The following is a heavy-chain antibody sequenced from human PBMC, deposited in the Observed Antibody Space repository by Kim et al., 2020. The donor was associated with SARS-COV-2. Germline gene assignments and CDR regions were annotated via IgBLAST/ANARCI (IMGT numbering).Heavy chain of an antibody. CDR2: IIPIFGTA. CDR3: ARDGGIAARLSWFDP. J-gene: IGHJ5*02. V-gene: IGHV1-69*13. CDR1: GGTFSSYA. Sequence: SVKVSCKASGGTFSSYAISWVRQAPGQGLEWMGGIIPIFGTANYAQKFQGRVTITADESTSTAYMELSSLRSEDTAVYYCARDGGIAARLSWFDPWGQGTLVTVSS. D-gene: IGHD6-6*01.